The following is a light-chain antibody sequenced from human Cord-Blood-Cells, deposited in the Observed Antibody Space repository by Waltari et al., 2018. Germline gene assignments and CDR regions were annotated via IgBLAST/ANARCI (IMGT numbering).Light chain of an antibody. CDR3: CSYAGSSTWV. V-gene: IGLV2-23*01. Sequence: QSALTQPASVSGSPGQSITISCTGTSSDVGSYNLVSWYQQHPGKAPKPMIYEGSKRPSGVSYRVSGSKSGNTASLTISGLQAEDEADYYCCSYAGSSTWVFGGGTKLTVL. CDR1: SSDVGSYNL. CDR2: EGS. J-gene: IGLJ3*02.